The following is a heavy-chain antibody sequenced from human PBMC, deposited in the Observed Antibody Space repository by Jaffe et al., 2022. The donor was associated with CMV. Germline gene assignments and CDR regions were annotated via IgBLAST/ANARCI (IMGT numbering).Heavy chain of an antibody. J-gene: IGHJ6*02. CDR1: GFTFSSYA. D-gene: IGHD5-18*01. Sequence: EVQLLESGGGLVQPGGSLRLSCAASGFTFSSYAMSWVRQAPGKGLEWVSAISGSGGSTYYADSVKGRFTISRDNSKNTLYLQMNSLRAEDTAVYYCAKGRRTAMVPYYYYGMDVWGQGTTVTVSS. CDR3: AKGRRTAMVPYYYYGMDV. CDR2: ISGSGGST. V-gene: IGHV3-23*01.